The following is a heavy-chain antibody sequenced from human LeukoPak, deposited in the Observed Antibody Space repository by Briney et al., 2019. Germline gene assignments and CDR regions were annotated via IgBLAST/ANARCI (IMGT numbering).Heavy chain of an antibody. D-gene: IGHD2-2*01. CDR2: IYHSGST. J-gene: IGHJ4*02. V-gene: IGHV4-4*02. CDR3: ARSEGYCSSTSCSYYFDY. Sequence: TSGTLSLTCAVSGGSISSSNWWSWVRQPPGKGLEWIGEIYHSGSTNYNPSLKSRVTISVDKSKNQFSLKLGSVTAADTAVYYCARSEGYCSSTSCSYYFDYWGQGTLVTVSS. CDR1: GGSISSSNW.